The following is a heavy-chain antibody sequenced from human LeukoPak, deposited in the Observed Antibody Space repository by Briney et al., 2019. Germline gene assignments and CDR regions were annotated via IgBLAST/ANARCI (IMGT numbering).Heavy chain of an antibody. J-gene: IGHJ5*02. D-gene: IGHD6-19*01. V-gene: IGHV1-69*05. CDR1: GGTFSSYA. CDR3: ARGNQYSSGWYDYWFDP. Sequence: SVKVSCKASGGTFSSYAISWVRQAPGQGLEWMGGIIPIFGTANYAQKFQGRVTITTDESTSTAYMELSSLRSEDTAVYYCARGNQYSSGWYDYWFDPWGQGTLVTVSS. CDR2: IIPIFGTA.